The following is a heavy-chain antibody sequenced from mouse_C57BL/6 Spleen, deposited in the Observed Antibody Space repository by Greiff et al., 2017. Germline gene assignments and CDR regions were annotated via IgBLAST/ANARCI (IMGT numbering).Heavy chain of an antibody. CDR2: IDPEDGET. D-gene: IGHD1-1*01. J-gene: IGHJ1*03. CDR3: STPSLYYGSSYGYFDV. Sequence: VQLQQSGAELVKPGASVKLSCTASGFNIKDYYMHWVKQRTEQGLEWIGRIDPEDGETKYAPKFQGKATITADTSSNTAYLQLSSQTSEDTAVYYCSTPSLYYGSSYGYFDVWGTGTTVTVAS. V-gene: IGHV14-2*01. CDR1: GFNIKDYY.